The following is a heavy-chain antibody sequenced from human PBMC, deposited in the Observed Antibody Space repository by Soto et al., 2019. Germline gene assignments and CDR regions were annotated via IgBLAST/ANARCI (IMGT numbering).Heavy chain of an antibody. CDR1: GGSMSSYY. D-gene: IGHD3-10*01. Sequence: QVQLQESGPGLVKPSETLSLTCTVSGGSMSSYYWSWIRQPPGKGLEWIGYIYYSGSTIYNPSLQRRVTISVDTSKNQFSLKLSSVTAADTAVYYCARYGSGSSVWFDPWGQGTLVTVSS. J-gene: IGHJ5*02. CDR2: IYYSGST. V-gene: IGHV4-59*01. CDR3: ARYGSGSSVWFDP.